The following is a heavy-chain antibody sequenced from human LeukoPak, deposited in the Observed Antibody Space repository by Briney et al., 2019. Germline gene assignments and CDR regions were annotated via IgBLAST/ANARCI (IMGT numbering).Heavy chain of an antibody. J-gene: IGHJ6*02. D-gene: IGHD3-22*01. V-gene: IGHV1-69*06. Sequence: SVKVSCKASGGTFSTYVINWVRQAPGQGLEWMGGIIPIFDTANYTQEFQGRVTITADKSTTTAYMELSSLRSEDTAMYFCARDLGDSSGYYWGGYYGMDVWGQGTTVIVSS. CDR3: ARDLGDSSGYYWGGYYGMDV. CDR2: IIPIFDTA. CDR1: GGTFSTYV.